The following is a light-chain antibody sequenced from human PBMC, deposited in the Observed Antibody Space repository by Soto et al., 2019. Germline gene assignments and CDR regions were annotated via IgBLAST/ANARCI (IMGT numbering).Light chain of an antibody. CDR1: QAIKNE. CDR2: AAS. Sequence: AIQMTQSPSSLSASVGDRVTITCRASQAIKNELGWYQQKPGKAPNVLIYAASTLLSGVPSRFSDAGYGTDFTLTISSLQPEDFATYYCLQDHNYPRTYGQGTRVEIK. CDR3: LQDHNYPRT. V-gene: IGKV1-6*01. J-gene: IGKJ1*01.